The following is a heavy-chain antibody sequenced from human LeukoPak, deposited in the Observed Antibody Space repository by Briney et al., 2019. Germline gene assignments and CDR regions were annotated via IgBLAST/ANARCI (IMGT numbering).Heavy chain of an antibody. CDR1: GFTVSSNY. V-gene: IGHV3-7*03. Sequence: GGSLRLSCAASGFTVSSNYMSWVRQAPGKGLEWVANIKQDGSEKYYVDSVKGRFTISRDNAKNSQYLQMNSLRAEDTAVYYCARAMDVWGQGTTVTVSS. CDR2: IKQDGSEK. CDR3: ARAMDV. J-gene: IGHJ6*02.